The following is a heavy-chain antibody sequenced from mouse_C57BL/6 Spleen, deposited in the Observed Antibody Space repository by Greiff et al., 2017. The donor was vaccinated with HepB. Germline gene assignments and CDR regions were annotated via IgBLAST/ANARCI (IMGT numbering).Heavy chain of an antibody. J-gene: IGHJ2*01. CDR2: INYDGSST. Sequence: EVKLVESAGGLVQPGSSMKLSCTASGFTFSDYYMAWVRQVPEKGLEWVANINYDGSSTYYLDSLKSRFIISRDNAKNILYLQMSSLKSEDTATYYCARDADDGYYLDYWGQGTTLTVSS. D-gene: IGHD2-3*01. CDR1: GFTFSDYY. CDR3: ARDADDGYYLDY. V-gene: IGHV5-16*01.